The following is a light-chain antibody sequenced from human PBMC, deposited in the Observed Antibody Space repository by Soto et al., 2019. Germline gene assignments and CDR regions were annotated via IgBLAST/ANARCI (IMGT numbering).Light chain of an antibody. V-gene: IGKV3-15*01. J-gene: IGKJ2*01. CDR2: GAS. Sequence: ETVMTQSPVTLSVSPGERATLSCRASQSVAINLAWYQQRPGQAPRLLIYGASTRATGIPARFSGSGSGTEFTLTISSLQSEDFAVYYCQQYNKWPPYPFGQGTKLEIK. CDR3: QQYNKWPPYP. CDR1: QSVAIN.